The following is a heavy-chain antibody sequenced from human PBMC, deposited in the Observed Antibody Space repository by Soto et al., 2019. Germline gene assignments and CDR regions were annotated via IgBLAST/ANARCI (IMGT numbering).Heavy chain of an antibody. CDR2: ISGSGGST. Sequence: EVQLLESGGGLVQPGGSLRLSCAASGFTFSSYAMSWVRQAPGKGLEWVSAISGSGGSTYYADSVKGRFTISRDNSKNTLEPETNSLKAEDPAVYYCSKGPVLGGAVDPWGQGTLVTVSS. CDR1: GFTFSSYA. V-gene: IGHV3-23*01. J-gene: IGHJ5*02. CDR3: SKGPVLGGAVDP. D-gene: IGHD1-26*01.